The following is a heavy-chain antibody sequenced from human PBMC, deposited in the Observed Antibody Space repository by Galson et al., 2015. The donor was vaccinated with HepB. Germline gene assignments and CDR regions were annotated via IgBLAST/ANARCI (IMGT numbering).Heavy chain of an antibody. CDR1: GFTLSSHW. V-gene: IGHV3-74*01. J-gene: IGHJ3*02. Sequence: SLRLSCAASGFTLSSHWMHWVRQAPGKGLMWVSRIENDGSETSYADSVNGRFTIPRDNARNTLYLQMNSLRAEDTAVYYCAKAPTVIAPHAFDIWGQGQWSPSLQ. CDR2: IENDGSET. CDR3: AKAPTVIAPHAFDI. D-gene: IGHD2-21*01.